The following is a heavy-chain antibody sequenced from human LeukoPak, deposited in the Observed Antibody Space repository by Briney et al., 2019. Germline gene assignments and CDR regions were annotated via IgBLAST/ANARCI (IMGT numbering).Heavy chain of an antibody. CDR1: GFTFSSYA. D-gene: IGHD5-18*01. V-gene: IGHV3-23*01. Sequence: PGGSLRLSCAASGFTFSSYAMTWVRQAPGKGLEWVSTVSGSGGSTYYADSVKGRFTISRDNAKNSLYLQMNSLRAEDTAVYYCARAGLDTAMDYDYWGQGTLVTVSS. CDR2: VSGSGGST. CDR3: ARAGLDTAMDYDY. J-gene: IGHJ4*02.